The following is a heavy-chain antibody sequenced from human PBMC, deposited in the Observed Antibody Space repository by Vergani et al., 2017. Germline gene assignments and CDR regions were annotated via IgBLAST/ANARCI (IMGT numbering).Heavy chain of an antibody. D-gene: IGHD5-18*01. CDR1: GFTFSSYS. CDR3: ATRGHSYGAFDY. J-gene: IGHJ4*02. V-gene: IGHV3-21*01. Sequence: EVQLVESGGGLVKPGGSLRLSCAASGFTFSSYSMNWVRQAPGKGLEWVSSISSSSSYIYYADSGKGRFTISRDNAKNSLYLQMNSLRAEDTAVYYCATRGHSYGAFDYWGQGTLVTVSS. CDR2: ISSSSSYI.